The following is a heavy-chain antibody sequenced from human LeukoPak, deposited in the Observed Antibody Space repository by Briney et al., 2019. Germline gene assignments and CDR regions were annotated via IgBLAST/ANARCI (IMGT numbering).Heavy chain of an antibody. CDR1: GGSISSYY. V-gene: IGHV4-59*08. D-gene: IGHD6-19*01. J-gene: IGHJ4*02. CDR3: ARHGSRYTSGWFEGEGYFDY. CDR2: IYYSGST. Sequence: PSETLSLICTVSGGSISSYYWSWIRQPPGKGLEWIGFIYYSGSTNQNPSLKSRVTISVDTSKNQFSLKLSSVTAADTAVYYCARHGSRYTSGWFEGEGYFDYWGQGTLVTVSS.